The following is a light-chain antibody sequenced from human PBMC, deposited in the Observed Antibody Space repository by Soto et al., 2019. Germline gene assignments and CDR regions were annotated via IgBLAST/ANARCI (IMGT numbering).Light chain of an antibody. Sequence: EIVLTQSPGTLSLSPGERATLSCRASQSVSSNYLAWYQQKPGQAPRLLIYGASSRASGVPDRFSGSGSGTDFTLTISRLGPEDFAVYCCQQYGSSPFTFGPGTKVDIK. CDR3: QQYGSSPFT. V-gene: IGKV3-20*01. J-gene: IGKJ3*01. CDR2: GAS. CDR1: QSVSSNY.